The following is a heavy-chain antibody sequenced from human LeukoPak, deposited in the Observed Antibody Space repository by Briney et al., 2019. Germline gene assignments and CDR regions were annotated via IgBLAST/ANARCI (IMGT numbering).Heavy chain of an antibody. J-gene: IGHJ4*02. D-gene: IGHD5-18*01. CDR2: ISYDGSNK. V-gene: IGHV3-30*18. CDR3: AKLPAAAGGYSYGHDY. Sequence: GRSLRLSCAASGFTFSSYGMHWVRQAPGKGLKWVAVISYDGSNKYYADSVKGRFTISRDNSKNTLYLQMNSLRAEDTAVYYCAKLPAAAGGYSYGHDYWGQGTLVTVSS. CDR1: GFTFSSYG.